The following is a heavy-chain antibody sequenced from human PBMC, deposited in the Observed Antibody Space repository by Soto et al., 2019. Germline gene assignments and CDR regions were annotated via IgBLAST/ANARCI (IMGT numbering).Heavy chain of an antibody. CDR3: ARGGDIVATIVYGMEV. CDR2: IYYSGST. J-gene: IGHJ6*02. D-gene: IGHD5-12*01. V-gene: IGHV4-31*03. Sequence: SETLSLTCTVSGGSISSGGYYWRWIRQHPVKGLEWIGYIYYSGSTYYNPPLKSRVTISVDTSKNQFSLKLSSVTAADTAVYYCARGGDIVATIVYGMEVWGQGTTVTVSS. CDR1: GGSISSGGYY.